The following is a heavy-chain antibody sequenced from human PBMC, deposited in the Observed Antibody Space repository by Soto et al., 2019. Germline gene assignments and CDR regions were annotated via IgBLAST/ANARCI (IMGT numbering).Heavy chain of an antibody. CDR2: INPSGGST. CDR3: ARSRGSGGSSGPPSDY. V-gene: IGHV1-46*01. D-gene: IGHD3-10*01. Sequence: QVQLVQSGAEVKKPGASVKVSCKASGYTFTSYYMHWVRQAPGQGLEWMGIINPSGGSTSYAQKFQGRVTMTRDTSTSTVYMELSSLRSEDTAVYYCARSRGSGGSSGPPSDYWGQGTLVTVSS. CDR1: GYTFTSYY. J-gene: IGHJ4*02.